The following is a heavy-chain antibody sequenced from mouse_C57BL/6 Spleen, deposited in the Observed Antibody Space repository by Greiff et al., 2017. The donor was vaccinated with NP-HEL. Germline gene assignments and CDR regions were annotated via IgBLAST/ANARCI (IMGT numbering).Heavy chain of an antibody. V-gene: IGHV1-63*01. CDR3: ATRSPWRYFDV. J-gene: IGHJ1*03. Sequence: VKLVESGAELVRPGTSVKMSCKASGYTFTNYWIGWAKQRPGHGLEWIGDIYPGGGYTNYNEKFKGKATLTADKSSSTAYMQFSSLTSEDSAIYYWATRSPWRYFDVWGTGTTVTVSS. CDR2: IYPGGGYT. CDR1: GYTFTNYW.